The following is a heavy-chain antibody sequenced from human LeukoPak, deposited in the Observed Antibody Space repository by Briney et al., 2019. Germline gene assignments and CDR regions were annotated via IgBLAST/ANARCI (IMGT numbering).Heavy chain of an antibody. CDR2: IYHSGST. V-gene: IGHV4-30-2*01. CDR3: ARYSGPDDSSGYYYSHGYYFDY. CDR1: GGSISSGGYY. Sequence: SETLSLTCTVSGGSISSGGYYWNWIRQPPGKGLEWIGYIYHSGSTYYNPSLKSRVTISVDRSKNQFSLKLSSVSAADTAVYYCARYSGPDDSSGYYYSHGYYFDYWGQGTLVTVSS. J-gene: IGHJ4*02. D-gene: IGHD3-22*01.